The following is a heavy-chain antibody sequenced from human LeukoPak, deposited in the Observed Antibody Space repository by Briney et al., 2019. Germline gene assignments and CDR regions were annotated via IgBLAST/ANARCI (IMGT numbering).Heavy chain of an antibody. CDR3: ARDLSGYGDYFPDS. J-gene: IGHJ4*02. Sequence: GGSLRLSCAASGFTFRSYELTWVRQAPGQGLEWVSFISSSANTVYYADSVKGRFVISRDNAKNLLFLQMNSLRVEDTATYYCARDLSGYGDYFPDSWGQGTLVTVSS. V-gene: IGHV3-48*03. CDR1: GFTFRSYE. D-gene: IGHD4-17*01. CDR2: ISSSANTV.